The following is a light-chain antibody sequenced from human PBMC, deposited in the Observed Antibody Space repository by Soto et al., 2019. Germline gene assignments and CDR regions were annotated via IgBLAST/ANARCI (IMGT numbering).Light chain of an antibody. V-gene: IGKV3-15*01. CDR2: GAS. J-gene: IGKJ1*01. Sequence: EIVMTQSPATLSVSPGERATLSCRASQSVSSNLAWYQQKPGQAPRLLIYGASTMATGIPAMFSGSGSGTEFTLTIRSLQSEDFAVYYCQQYNNWPLTFGQGTKVEIK. CDR3: QQYNNWPLT. CDR1: QSVSSN.